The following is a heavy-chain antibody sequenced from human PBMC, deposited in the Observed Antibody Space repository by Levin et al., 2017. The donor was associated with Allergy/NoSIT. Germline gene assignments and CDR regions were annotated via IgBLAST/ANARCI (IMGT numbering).Heavy chain of an antibody. CDR1: GFTFSDSA. V-gene: IGHV3-30-3*01. Sequence: LSLTCAASGFTFSDSAMHWVRQAPGKGLEWVAAISYDGTIKYSADSVQGRFTISRDNSKNTLYMQMNSLRAEDTAVYYCARVPAFGNFDYWGQGTRVTVSS. CDR3: ARVPAFGNFDY. J-gene: IGHJ4*02. D-gene: IGHD3-16*01. CDR2: ISYDGTIK.